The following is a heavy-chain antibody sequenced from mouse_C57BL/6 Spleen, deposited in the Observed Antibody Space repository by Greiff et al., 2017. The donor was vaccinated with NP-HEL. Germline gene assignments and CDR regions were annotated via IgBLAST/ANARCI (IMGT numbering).Heavy chain of an antibody. CDR1: GFTFSSYA. Sequence: DVQLQESGEGLVKPGGSLKLSCAASGFTFSSYAMSWVRQTPEKRLEWVAYISSGGDYIYYVDTVKGRFTISRDNARNTLYLQMSSLKSEDTAMYYCTRDRYGSSPSYWYFDVWGTGTTVTVSS. CDR2: ISSGGDYI. V-gene: IGHV5-9-1*02. J-gene: IGHJ1*03. D-gene: IGHD1-1*01. CDR3: TRDRYGSSPSYWYFDV.